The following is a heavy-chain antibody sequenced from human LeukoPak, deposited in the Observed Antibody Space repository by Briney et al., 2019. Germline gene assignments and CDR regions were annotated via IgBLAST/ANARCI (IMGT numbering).Heavy chain of an antibody. CDR1: GASFNIYY. V-gene: IGHV4-59*01. CDR2: IYYSGST. Sequence: SETLSLTCTVSGASFNIYYWSWIRQPPGKGLEWIGYIYYSGSTNYNPSLKSRVTISVDTSKNQFSLKLRSVTAADTAVYYCARGLAAAGTSYFDYWGQGTLVTVSS. CDR3: ARGLAAAGTSYFDY. J-gene: IGHJ4*02. D-gene: IGHD6-13*01.